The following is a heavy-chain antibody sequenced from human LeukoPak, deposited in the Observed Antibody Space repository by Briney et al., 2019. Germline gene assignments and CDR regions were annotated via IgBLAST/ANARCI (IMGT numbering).Heavy chain of an antibody. CDR1: GYTFTSYY. D-gene: IGHD4-23*01. J-gene: IGHJ4*02. V-gene: IGHV1-2*06. CDR3: ARDLGDYGGNSGGFDY. Sequence: GASVKVSCKASGYTFTSYYMHWVRQAPGQGLEWMGRINPNSGGTNYAQKFQGRVTMTRDTSISTAYMELSRLRSDDTAVYYCARDLGDYGGNSGGFDYWGQGTLVTVSS. CDR2: INPNSGGT.